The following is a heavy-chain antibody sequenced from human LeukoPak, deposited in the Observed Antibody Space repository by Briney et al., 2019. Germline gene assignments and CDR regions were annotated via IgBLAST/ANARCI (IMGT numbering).Heavy chain of an antibody. Sequence: LSLTCAVYGGSFSGYYWSWIRQAPGKGLEWVAFIWFDGSNKHYADSVKGRFTISRDNSEDTLYLQMNSLRAEDTAVYYCVRDPSGSGFAFDSWGQGALVTVSS. D-gene: IGHD1-1*01. CDR1: GGSFSGYY. J-gene: IGHJ4*02. V-gene: IGHV3-33*08. CDR3: VRDPSGSGFAFDS. CDR2: IWFDGSNK.